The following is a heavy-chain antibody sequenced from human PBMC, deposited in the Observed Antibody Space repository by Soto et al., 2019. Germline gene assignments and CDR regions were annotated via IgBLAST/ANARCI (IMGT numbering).Heavy chain of an antibody. J-gene: IGHJ4*02. CDR3: AHTGYLRRIDD. V-gene: IGHV2-5*02. D-gene: IGHD6-13*01. Sequence: QITLKESGPTLVKPTQTLTLTCTFSGFSLSTSGVGVGWIRQPPGKALEWLALIYWDDDKRYSPSLKSRLTTTQDTSQNHVDLTMTNMDPVDTATDSCAHTGYLRRIDDWGQGTLVSVSS. CDR1: GFSLSTSGVG. CDR2: IYWDDDK.